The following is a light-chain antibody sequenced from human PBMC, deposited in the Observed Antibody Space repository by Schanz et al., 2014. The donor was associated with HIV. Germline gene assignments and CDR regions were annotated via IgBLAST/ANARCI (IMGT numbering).Light chain of an antibody. V-gene: IGKV1-8*01. J-gene: IGKJ2*01. CDR1: QGISSY. CDR2: AAS. CDR3: QQYDHRSFT. Sequence: AIRMTQSPSSFSASTGDRVTITCRASQGISSYLAWYQQKPGKAPKLLIYAASTLQSGVPSRSSGSGSGTEFTLTISSLQPEDFATYYCQQYDHRSFTFGQGTKLEI.